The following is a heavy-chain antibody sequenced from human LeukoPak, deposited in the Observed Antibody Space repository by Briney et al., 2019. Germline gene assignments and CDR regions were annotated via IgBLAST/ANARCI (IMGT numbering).Heavy chain of an antibody. J-gene: IGHJ4*02. CDR2: MSILSGIT. Sequence: GGSLRLACAVSGFPFSGYCMNWVRQPPGRGREWVCSMSILSGITNYAESVKGRFTVSRDNAKNLLHLQMNSLRVEDTAIYYCAREFEYSTAGVGYWGQGTLVTVSS. CDR1: GFPFSGYC. D-gene: IGHD6-6*01. V-gene: IGHV3-21*01. CDR3: AREFEYSTAGVGY.